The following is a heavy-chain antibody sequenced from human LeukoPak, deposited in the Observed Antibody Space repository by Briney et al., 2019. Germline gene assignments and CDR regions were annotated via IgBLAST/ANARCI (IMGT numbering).Heavy chain of an antibody. CDR2: INQDGGVK. J-gene: IGHJ4*01. Sequence: GGSLRLSCTASGFTFSHYWMDWVRQAPGKGLEWVANINQDGGVKYYVDSVKGRFTISRDNTKNSLSLRMDSLRDDDTAVYYCSRSLEYSGQGTLVTVSS. V-gene: IGHV3-7*01. CDR3: SRSLEY. CDR1: GFTFSHYW.